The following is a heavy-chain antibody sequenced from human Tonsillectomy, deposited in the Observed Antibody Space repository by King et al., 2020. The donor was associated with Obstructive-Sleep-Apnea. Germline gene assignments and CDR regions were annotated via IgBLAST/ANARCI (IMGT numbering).Heavy chain of an antibody. CDR2: IYYSGST. J-gene: IGHJ3*02. V-gene: IGHV4-59*01. CDR3: ARQVEVVTAPPTDAFDI. CDR1: GGSITRYY. Sequence: QLQESGPGLVKTSETLSLTCSVSGGSITRYYWSWIRHPPVKGLEWIGHIYYSGSTDYNPSLKSRVTISVDTSKNQFSLKLGSVTAADTAVYYCARQVEVVTAPPTDAFDIWGQGTMVTVSS. D-gene: IGHD2-21*02.